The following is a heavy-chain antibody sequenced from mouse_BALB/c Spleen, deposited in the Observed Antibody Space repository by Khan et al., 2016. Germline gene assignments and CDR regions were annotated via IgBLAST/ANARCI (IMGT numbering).Heavy chain of an antibody. D-gene: IGHD1-1*01. V-gene: IGHV14-3*02. CDR1: GFNIKDTY. CDR2: IDPANGNT. J-gene: IGHJ3*01. Sequence: EVQLQESGAELVKPGASVKLSCTASGFNIKDTYMHWVKQRPEQGLEWIGRIDPANGNTKYDPKFQGKATITADTSSNTAYLQLSSLTSEDTAVSYCVREDYYGSSYVWYAYWGQGTLVTVSA. CDR3: VREDYYGSSYVWYAY.